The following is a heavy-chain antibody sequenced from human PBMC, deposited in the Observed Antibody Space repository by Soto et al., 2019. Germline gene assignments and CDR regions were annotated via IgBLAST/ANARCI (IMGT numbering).Heavy chain of an antibody. CDR2: IYYSGST. CDR3: ARDRDSSGYYRGDAFDI. D-gene: IGHD3-22*01. J-gene: IGHJ3*02. CDR1: GGSISSGDYY. Sequence: ASETLSLTCTVSGGSISSGDYYWSWIRQPPGKGLEWIGYIYYSGSTYYNPSLKSRVTISVDTSKNQFSLKLSSVTAADTAVYYCARDRDSSGYYRGDAFDIWGQGTMVTVSS. V-gene: IGHV4-30-4*01.